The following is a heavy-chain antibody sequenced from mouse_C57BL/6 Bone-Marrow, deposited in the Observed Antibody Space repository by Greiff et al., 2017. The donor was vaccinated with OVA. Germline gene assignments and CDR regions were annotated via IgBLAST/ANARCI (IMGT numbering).Heavy chain of an antibody. D-gene: IGHD1-1*01. V-gene: IGHV1-55*01. CDR3: ARSYGSPNYFDY. Sequence: QVQLLQPGAELVKPGASVKMSCKASGYTFTSYWITWVKQRPGQGLEWIGDIYPGSGSTNYNEKFKSKATLTVDTSSSTAYMQLSSLTSEDSAVYYCARSYGSPNYFDYWGQGATLTVSS. J-gene: IGHJ2*01. CDR1: GYTFTSYW. CDR2: IYPGSGST.